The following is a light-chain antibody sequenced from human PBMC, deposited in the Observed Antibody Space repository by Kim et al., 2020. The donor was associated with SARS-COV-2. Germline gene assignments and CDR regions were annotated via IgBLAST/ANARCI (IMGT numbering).Light chain of an antibody. CDR3: QMYNDWHL. V-gene: IGKV3D-15*01. CDR1: QTIGSK. Sequence: LSVSAGERVTLSCRSSQTIGSKLAWYQHKPGQPPRLLIFHASTRATGIPARFSGSGSGTEFTLTISSLQSEDFAVYFCQMYNDWHLFGQGTELEI. J-gene: IGKJ2*01. CDR2: HAS.